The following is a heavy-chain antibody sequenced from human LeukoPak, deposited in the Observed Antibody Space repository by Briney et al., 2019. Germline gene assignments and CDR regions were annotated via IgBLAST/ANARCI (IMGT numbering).Heavy chain of an antibody. J-gene: IGHJ4*02. CDR1: GGSISTYY. CDR3: ARDRLGLPVDY. D-gene: IGHD3-16*01. CDR2: IYYSGST. V-gene: IGHV4-59*01. Sequence: SEALSLTCTVSGGSISTYYWTWIRQPPGKGLEWIGYIYYSGSTNYNPSLKSRVTMSVDTSKNQFSLKLNSVTAADTAVYYCARDRLGLPVDYWGRGTLVTVSS.